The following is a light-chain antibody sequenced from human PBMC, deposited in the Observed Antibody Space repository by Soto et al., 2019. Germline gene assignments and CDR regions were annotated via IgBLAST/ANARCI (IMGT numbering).Light chain of an antibody. J-gene: IGKJ4*01. V-gene: IGKV1-27*01. CDR3: QTYNSARVT. CDR1: QGISNS. Sequence: DIQMTQSPSSLSASVGDRVTITCRASQGISNSLAWYQQNAGKSPKLLIYAASNLQSGVPSRFSGSGSGTDFSLTISSLQPEDVATYYCQTYNSARVTFGGVTKVEIK. CDR2: AAS.